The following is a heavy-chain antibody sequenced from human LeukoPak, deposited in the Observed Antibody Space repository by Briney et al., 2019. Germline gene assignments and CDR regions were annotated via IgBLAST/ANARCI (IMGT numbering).Heavy chain of an antibody. V-gene: IGHV3-7*01. D-gene: IGHD6-13*01. Sequence: GGSLRLSCAASGLTFSSYWMSWVRQAPGKGLEWVANIKQDGSEKYYVDSVKGRFTISRDNAKNSLYLQMNSLRAEDTAVYYCARAQQQLVGVFDYWGQGTLVTVSS. CDR2: IKQDGSEK. J-gene: IGHJ4*02. CDR3: ARAQQQLVGVFDY. CDR1: GLTFSSYW.